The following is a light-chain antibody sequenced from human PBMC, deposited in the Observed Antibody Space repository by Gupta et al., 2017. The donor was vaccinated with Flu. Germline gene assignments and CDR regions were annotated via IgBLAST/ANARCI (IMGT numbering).Light chain of an antibody. CDR3: CSYAGSYTVV. J-gene: IGLJ2*01. V-gene: IGLV2-11*01. CDR1: SSDVGGYNY. CDR2: DVS. Sequence: SVTSSCTGTSSDVGGYNYVSWYQQHPGKAPKLMIYDVSKRPSGVPDRFSGSKSGNTASLTISGLQAEDEADYYCCSYAGSYTVVFGGGTKLTVL.